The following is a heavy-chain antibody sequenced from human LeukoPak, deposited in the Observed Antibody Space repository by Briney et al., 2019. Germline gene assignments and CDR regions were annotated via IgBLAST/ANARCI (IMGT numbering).Heavy chain of an antibody. J-gene: IGHJ4*02. D-gene: IGHD1-14*01. CDR1: RFTFSSYG. V-gene: IGHV3-64D*09. Sequence: GRSLRLSCAASRFTFSSYGMHWVRQAPGKGLKYVSSIGTNGISTYYADSVRGRFTISRDNSQSTMYLQMSSLGPEDTAVYYCVRGGLTVSEYDFHYWGQGALVTVSS. CDR3: VRGGLTVSEYDFHY. CDR2: IGTNGIST.